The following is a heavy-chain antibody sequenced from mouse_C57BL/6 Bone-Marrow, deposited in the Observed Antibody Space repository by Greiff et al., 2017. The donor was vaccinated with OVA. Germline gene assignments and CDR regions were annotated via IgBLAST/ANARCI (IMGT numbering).Heavy chain of an antibody. CDR3: ARAGYYGRVWFAY. J-gene: IGHJ3*01. Sequence: QVQLQQSGAELARPGASVKLSCKASGYTFTSYGISWVKQRTGQGLEWIGEIYPRSGNTYYNEKFKGKATLTADKSSSTAYMELRSLTSEDSAVYFCARAGYYGRVWFAYWGQGTLVTVSA. CDR1: GYTFTSYG. D-gene: IGHD1-1*01. CDR2: IYPRSGNT. V-gene: IGHV1-81*01.